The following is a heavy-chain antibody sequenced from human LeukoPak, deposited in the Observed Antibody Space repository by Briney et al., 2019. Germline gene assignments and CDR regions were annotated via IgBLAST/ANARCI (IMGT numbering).Heavy chain of an antibody. CDR2: IYYSGST. D-gene: IGHD3-10*01. J-gene: IGHJ5*02. CDR1: GGSISSGDYY. CDR3: ARGGDYYGSGSYYAFDP. Sequence: SETLSLTCTVSGGSISSGDYYWSWIRQPPGKGLEWIGYIYYSGSTYYNPSLKSRVTISVDTSKNQFSLKLSSVTAADTAVYYCARGGDYYGSGSYYAFDPWGQGTLVTVSS. V-gene: IGHV4-30-4*02.